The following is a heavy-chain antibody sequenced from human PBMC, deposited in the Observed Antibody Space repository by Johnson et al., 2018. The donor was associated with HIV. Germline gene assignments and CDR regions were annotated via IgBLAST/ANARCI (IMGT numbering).Heavy chain of an antibody. CDR3: AKGAYYYDSSGYHYDVPRGAFDI. CDR2: IGGSGGRT. CDR1: GLPFRSYA. V-gene: IGHV3-23*04. D-gene: IGHD3-22*01. J-gene: IGHJ3*02. Sequence: EVQLVESGGGLVQPGGSLRLSCAASGLPFRSYAMSWVRQAPGKGLEWVSDIGGSGGRTYYADSVKGRFTISRDNSKNTVYLQMKSLRAEDTAVYYCAKGAYYYDSSGYHYDVPRGAFDIWCQGTMVTVSS.